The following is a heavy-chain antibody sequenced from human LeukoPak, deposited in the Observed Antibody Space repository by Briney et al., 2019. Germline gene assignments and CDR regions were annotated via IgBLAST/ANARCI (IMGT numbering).Heavy chain of an antibody. CDR3: ARGGLNCFDP. V-gene: IGHV3-23*01. J-gene: IGHJ5*02. CDR1: GFTVSSNY. Sequence: GGSLRLSCAASGFTVSSNYMTWVRQAPGKGLEWVSAVSGSGAATYYGDSVKGRFTISRDNSKNTLFLQINSLRVEDTAIYYCARGGLNCFDPWGQGTLVTVSS. D-gene: IGHD2-21*01. CDR2: VSGSGAAT.